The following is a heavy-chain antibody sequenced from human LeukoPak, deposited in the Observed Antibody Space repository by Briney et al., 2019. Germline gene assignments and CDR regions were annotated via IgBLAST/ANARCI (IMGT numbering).Heavy chain of an antibody. CDR1: GFTVSTNY. J-gene: IGHJ2*01. D-gene: IGHD3-3*01. CDR3: ARYDFILISYFDL. V-gene: IGHV3-53*01. CDR2: IYSDGST. Sequence: TGGSLRLSCAASGFTVSTNYMSWVRQAPGKKLEWVSDIYSDGSTFYADSVKGRFTISRDNSKSTLYLQMNSLRAEDTAVYHCARYDFILISYFDLWGRGTLVTVSS.